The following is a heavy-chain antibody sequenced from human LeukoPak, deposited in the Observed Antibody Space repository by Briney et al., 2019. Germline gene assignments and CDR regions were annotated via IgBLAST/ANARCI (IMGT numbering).Heavy chain of an antibody. V-gene: IGHV3-21*01. CDR3: AKDQRVGPAVIGSYFDD. D-gene: IGHD2-2*01. Sequence: GGSLRLSCAASGFTFSSYSMNWVRQAPGKGLEWVSSISSSSSYIYYADSVKGRFTISRDNAKNSLYLQMNSLRAEDTAVYYCAKDQRVGPAVIGSYFDDWGQGTLVTVSS. J-gene: IGHJ4*02. CDR1: GFTFSSYS. CDR2: ISSSSSYI.